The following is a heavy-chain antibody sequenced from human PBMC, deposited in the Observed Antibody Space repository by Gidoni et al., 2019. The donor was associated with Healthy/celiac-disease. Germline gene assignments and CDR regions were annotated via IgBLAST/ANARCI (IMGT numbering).Heavy chain of an antibody. CDR2: IKQDGSEK. Sequence: EVQLVESGGGLVQPGGSLRLSCAASGFTFSSYWMSWVRQAPGKGLEWVANIKQDGSEKYYVDSVKGRFTISRDNAKNSLYLQMNSLRAEDTAVYYCARELGYCSSTSCYPDYWGQGTLVTVSS. CDR3: ARELGYCSSTSCYPDY. V-gene: IGHV3-7*01. J-gene: IGHJ4*02. CDR1: GFTFSSYW. D-gene: IGHD2-2*01.